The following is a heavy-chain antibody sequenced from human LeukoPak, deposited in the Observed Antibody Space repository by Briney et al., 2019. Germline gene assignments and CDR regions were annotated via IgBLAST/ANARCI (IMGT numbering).Heavy chain of an antibody. D-gene: IGHD3-10*01. Sequence: SETLSLSCTVSGDSISSIRSCWGWIRQPPGMGLEWLGSVYYSGSTYYDPSLTSRVTISIDTSKNQFSLKLSSVTAADTAVYYCARHDDSWFGEDFPDAFDSWGQGTMVTVSS. CDR3: ARHDDSWFGEDFPDAFDS. CDR2: VYYSGST. J-gene: IGHJ3*02. CDR1: GDSISSIRSC. V-gene: IGHV4-39*01.